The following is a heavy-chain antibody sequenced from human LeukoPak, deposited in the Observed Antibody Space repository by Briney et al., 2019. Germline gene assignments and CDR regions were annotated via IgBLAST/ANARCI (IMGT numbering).Heavy chain of an antibody. V-gene: IGHV1-18*01. CDR1: GYTFTSYG. Sequence: ASVKVSCKASGYTFTSYGISWVRQAPGQGLEWMGWISAYNSNTNYAQKLQGRVTMTTDTSTSTAYMELRSLRSDDTAVYYCARDPTRYCSGGSCAILDYWGQGTLVTVSS. J-gene: IGHJ4*02. D-gene: IGHD2-15*01. CDR3: ARDPTRYCSGGSCAILDY. CDR2: ISAYNSNT.